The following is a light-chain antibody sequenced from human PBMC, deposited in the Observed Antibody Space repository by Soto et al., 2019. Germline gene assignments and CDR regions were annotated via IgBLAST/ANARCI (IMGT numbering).Light chain of an antibody. J-gene: IGKJ4*01. V-gene: IGKV4-1*01. CDR2: WAS. CDR3: QQYYSPLT. Sequence: DIVMTQSPDSLAVSLGERATINCKSSQSVLYSSNNKNYLAWYQQKTGQPPKLLIYWASTRESGVPDRFSGSGSGTDFTLTISSLQAEDVAVYYCQQYYSPLTFGGGTKVEIK. CDR1: QSVLYSSNNKNY.